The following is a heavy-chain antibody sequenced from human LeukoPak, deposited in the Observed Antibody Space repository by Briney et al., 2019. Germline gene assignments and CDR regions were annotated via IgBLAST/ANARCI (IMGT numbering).Heavy chain of an antibody. D-gene: IGHD4-17*01. Sequence: SETLSLTRTVSGGSISSYYWSWIRQPAGKGLEWIGRIHTTGSTNYNPSLKSRVTMSVDTSKKQFSLKLTPVTAADTAVYFCARGVGSFGDDPRDALDIWGQGTMVTVSS. CDR3: ARGVGSFGDDPRDALDI. J-gene: IGHJ3*02. CDR2: IHTTGST. V-gene: IGHV4-4*07. CDR1: GGSISSYY.